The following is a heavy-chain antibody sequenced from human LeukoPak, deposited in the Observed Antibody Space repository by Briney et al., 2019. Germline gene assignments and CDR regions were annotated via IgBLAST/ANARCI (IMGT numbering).Heavy chain of an antibody. CDR3: GRVKEASAFDI. V-gene: IGHV3-30*02. CDR2: IRYDGNDK. CDR1: GFTFSYYG. D-gene: IGHD5-12*01. J-gene: IGHJ3*02. Sequence: GGSLRLSCAASGFTFSYYGMHWVGQAQGKGLGWVAFIRYDGNDKFYRNSVKGRFTISRDNAKNSLYLQMNSLRAEDTAVYYCGRVKEASAFDIWGQGTMVTVSS.